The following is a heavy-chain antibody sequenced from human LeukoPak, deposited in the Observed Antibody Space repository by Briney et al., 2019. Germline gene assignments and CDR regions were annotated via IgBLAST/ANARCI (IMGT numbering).Heavy chain of an antibody. J-gene: IGHJ3*02. CDR3: ARGRRITIFGVVSRGAFDI. Sequence: ASVKVSCKASGYTFTSYYMHWVRQAPGQGLEWMGIINPSGGSTSYAQKFQGRVTMTRDMSTSTVYMELSSLRSEDMAVYYCARGRRITIFGVVSRGAFDIWGQGTMVTVSS. D-gene: IGHD3-3*01. V-gene: IGHV1-46*01. CDR1: GYTFTSYY. CDR2: INPSGGST.